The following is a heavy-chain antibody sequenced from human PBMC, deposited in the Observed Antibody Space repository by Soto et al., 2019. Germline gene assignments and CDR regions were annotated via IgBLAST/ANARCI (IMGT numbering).Heavy chain of an antibody. CDR3: AKGRGFGENYYYYYMDV. J-gene: IGHJ6*03. D-gene: IGHD3-10*01. Sequence: GGSLRLSCAASGFTFSSYAMSWVRQAPGKGLEWVSAISGSGGSTYYADSVKGRFTISRDNSKNTLYLQMNSLRAEDTAVYYCAKGRGFGENYYYYYMDVWGKGTTVTVSS. CDR1: GFTFSSYA. CDR2: ISGSGGST. V-gene: IGHV3-23*01.